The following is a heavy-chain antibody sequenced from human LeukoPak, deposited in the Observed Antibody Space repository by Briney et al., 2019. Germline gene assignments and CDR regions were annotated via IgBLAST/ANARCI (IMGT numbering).Heavy chain of an antibody. J-gene: IGHJ4*02. CDR3: AREFYPYNSGWFVDY. Sequence: GGSLRLSCAASGFKFSSYAMHWVRQAPGKGLEWVAMIFYDGSKKDYADSVKGRFTISRDNSKNTVYLQMGTLRAEDTALYYCAREFYPYNSGWFVDYWGQGTLVTVSS. CDR1: GFKFSSYA. CDR2: IFYDGSKK. V-gene: IGHV3-30*04. D-gene: IGHD6-19*01.